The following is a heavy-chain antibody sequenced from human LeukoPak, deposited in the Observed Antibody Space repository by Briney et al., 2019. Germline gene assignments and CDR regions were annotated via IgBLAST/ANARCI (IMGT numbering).Heavy chain of an antibody. Sequence: MTSETLSLTCAVSGGSISSSNWWTWVRQPPGKGLEWIGEIYHSGSTNYNPSLKSRVTISVDKSKNQFSLKLSSVTAADTAVYYCARDPRDGYAFDYWGQGTLVTVSS. D-gene: IGHD5-24*01. J-gene: IGHJ4*02. V-gene: IGHV4-4*02. CDR1: GGSISSSNW. CDR2: IYHSGST. CDR3: ARDPRDGYAFDY.